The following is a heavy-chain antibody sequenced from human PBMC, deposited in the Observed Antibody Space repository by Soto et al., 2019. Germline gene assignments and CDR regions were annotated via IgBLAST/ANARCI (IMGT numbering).Heavy chain of an antibody. D-gene: IGHD3-9*01. CDR1: GYTFTSYG. CDR3: ARVSGGDDILTGQPQTNYYYYYGMDV. V-gene: IGHV1-18*01. CDR2: ISAYNGNT. J-gene: IGHJ6*02. Sequence: QVQLVQSGAGVKKPGASVKVSCKASGYTFTSYGISWVRQAPGQGLEWMGWISAYNGNTNYAQKRLGRVTMTTDTSTSTAYMELRSLRSDDTAVYYCARVSGGDDILTGQPQTNYYYYYGMDVWGQGTTVTVSS.